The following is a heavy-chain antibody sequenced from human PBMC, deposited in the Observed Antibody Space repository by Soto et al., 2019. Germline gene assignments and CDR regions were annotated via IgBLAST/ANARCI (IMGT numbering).Heavy chain of an antibody. CDR3: AKGRSAPDV. V-gene: IGHV3-7*01. J-gene: IGHJ6*02. Sequence: PGGSLRLSCAGSGFTFTDYWMSWVRQAPGKGLEWVANIKQDGSEKYYVDSVKGRFTISRDNAKKSLYLQMNSLRVEDTAVYYCAKGRSAPDVWGQGTTVTVSS. CDR1: GFTFTDYW. CDR2: IKQDGSEK. D-gene: IGHD6-6*01.